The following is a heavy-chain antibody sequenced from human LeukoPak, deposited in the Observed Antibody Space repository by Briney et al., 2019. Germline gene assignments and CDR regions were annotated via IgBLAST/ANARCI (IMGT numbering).Heavy chain of an antibody. Sequence: KVSCKASGYTFTSYWIGWVRQMPGKGLEWMGIIYPGDSDTRYSPSFQGQVTISADKSISTAYLQWSSLKASDTAMYYCARHPNGDYGYFQHWGQGTLVTVSS. CDR3: ARHPNGDYGYFQH. J-gene: IGHJ1*01. V-gene: IGHV5-51*01. D-gene: IGHD4-17*01. CDR2: IYPGDSDT. CDR1: GYTFTSYW.